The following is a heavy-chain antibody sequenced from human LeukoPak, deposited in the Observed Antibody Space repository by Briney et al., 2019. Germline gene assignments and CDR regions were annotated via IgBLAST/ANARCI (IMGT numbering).Heavy chain of an antibody. CDR3: AKDLPWLTMIRGVLTYFDF. CDR2: IHFDGTKK. Sequence: GGSLRLSCAASGFTFSSYGMHWVRQAPGGGLEWVAFIHFDGTKKDYADFVKGRFTVSRDNSKNTLYLQMNSLRAEDTAVYYCAKDLPWLTMIRGVLTYFDFWGQGTLVTVSS. V-gene: IGHV3-30*02. J-gene: IGHJ4*02. D-gene: IGHD3-10*01. CDR1: GFTFSSYG.